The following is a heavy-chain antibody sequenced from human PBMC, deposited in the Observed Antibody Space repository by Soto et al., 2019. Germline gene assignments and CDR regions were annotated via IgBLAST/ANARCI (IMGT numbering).Heavy chain of an antibody. Sequence: GASVKVSCKASGGTFSSYAISWVRQAPGQGLEWMGGIIPIFGTADYAQKFQGRVTITADESTSTAYMELSSLRSEDTAVYYCASLSSGWYNRFSYGMDVWGQGTTVTVSS. CDR3: ASLSSGWYNRFSYGMDV. D-gene: IGHD6-19*01. CDR1: GGTFSSYA. CDR2: IIPIFGTA. V-gene: IGHV1-69*13. J-gene: IGHJ6*02.